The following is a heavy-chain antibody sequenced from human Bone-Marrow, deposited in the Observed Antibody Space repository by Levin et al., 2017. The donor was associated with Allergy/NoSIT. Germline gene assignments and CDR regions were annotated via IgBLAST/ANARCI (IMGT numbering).Heavy chain of an antibody. Sequence: GGSLRLSCAASGFTFSSYGMHWVRQAPGKGLEWVAVIWYDGSNKYYADSVKGRFTISRDNSKNTLYLQMNSLRAEDTAVYYCARDRIGWYYFDYWGQGTLVTVSS. J-gene: IGHJ4*02. CDR2: IWYDGSNK. CDR1: GFTFSSYG. D-gene: IGHD6-19*01. CDR3: ARDRIGWYYFDY. V-gene: IGHV3-33*01.